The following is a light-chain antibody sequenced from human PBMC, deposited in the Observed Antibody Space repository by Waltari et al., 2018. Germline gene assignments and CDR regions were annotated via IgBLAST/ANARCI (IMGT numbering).Light chain of an antibody. V-gene: IGKV4-1*01. CDR1: RSVLYSTNNKNY. CDR3: QHYDELPLT. J-gene: IGKJ4*01. Sequence: DIVMTQSPDSLAVSLGERATINCKSSRSVLYSTNNKNYLAWYQQKPGQPPRLLIYWASTRESGVPDRFSGSGSGTDFTLTISSLQAEDVVVYYCQHYDELPLTFGGGTKVEIK. CDR2: WAS.